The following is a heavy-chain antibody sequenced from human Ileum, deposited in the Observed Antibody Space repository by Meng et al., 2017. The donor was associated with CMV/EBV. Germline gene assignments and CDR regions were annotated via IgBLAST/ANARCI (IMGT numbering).Heavy chain of an antibody. V-gene: IGHV3-66*02. Sequence: GGSLRLSCAASGFTVTSNYMGWVRQAPGKGLEWVSGIYSGGNTNYADSVQGRFIISRDNSKNTLYLQMNSLRLEDTAVYYCGRDSGADSVATGDFDYWGRGTLVTVSS. CDR1: GFTVTSNY. CDR2: IYSGGNT. CDR3: GRDSGADSVATGDFDY. J-gene: IGHJ4*02. D-gene: IGHD5-12*01.